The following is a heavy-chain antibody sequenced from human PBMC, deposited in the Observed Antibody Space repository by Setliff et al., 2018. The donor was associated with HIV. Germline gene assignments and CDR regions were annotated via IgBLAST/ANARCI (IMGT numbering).Heavy chain of an antibody. V-gene: IGHV4-34*01. CDR2: INHSGSI. Sequence: SETLSLTCAVYGGSFSDYFWTWIRQPPGKGLEWIGEINHSGSITYNPSLKSRVTISLDTSKKQISLQLTSVTAADTAVYYCARGQLRYLANDYYFDSWGQGTLVTVSS. CDR3: ARGQLRYLANDYYFDS. D-gene: IGHD3-9*01. J-gene: IGHJ4*02. CDR1: GGSFSDYF.